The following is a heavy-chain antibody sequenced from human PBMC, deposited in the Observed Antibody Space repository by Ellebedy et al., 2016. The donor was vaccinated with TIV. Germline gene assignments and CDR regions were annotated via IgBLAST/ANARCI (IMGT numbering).Heavy chain of an antibody. CDR1: GVTFSSYG. CDR3: ARDQIRPGFWYFDY. Sequence: GESLKISCAASGVTFSSYGMNWVRQAPGKGLEWVSYISGSSSIIKYADSVEGRFTISRDNAQNSMYLQTNSLRADDTALYYCARDQIRPGFWYFDYWGQGTLVSVSS. V-gene: IGHV3-48*01. J-gene: IGHJ4*02. D-gene: IGHD4-17*01. CDR2: ISGSSSII.